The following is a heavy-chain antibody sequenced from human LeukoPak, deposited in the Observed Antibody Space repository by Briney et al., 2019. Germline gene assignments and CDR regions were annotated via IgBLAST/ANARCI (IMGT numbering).Heavy chain of an antibody. CDR3: ASYPRYVSTPPFDY. D-gene: IGHD2-15*01. Sequence: GASVKVSCKASGYTFAAYYMHWVRQAPGQGPEWMGWINPNTGDTKYAQKLQGRVTMTRDTTISTAYLELSRLTSDDTAVYYCASYPRYVSTPPFDYWGQGTLVTVSS. J-gene: IGHJ4*02. CDR2: INPNTGDT. CDR1: GYTFAAYY. V-gene: IGHV1-2*02.